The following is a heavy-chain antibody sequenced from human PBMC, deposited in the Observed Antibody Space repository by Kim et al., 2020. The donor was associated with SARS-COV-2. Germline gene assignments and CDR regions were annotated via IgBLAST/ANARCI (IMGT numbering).Heavy chain of an antibody. V-gene: IGHV3-21*01. J-gene: IGHJ5*02. CDR3: AREMSSLSGSRFDH. CDR2: ISGSGRQI. Sequence: GGSLRLSCAASGFTFSAYSMHWVRQAPGKGLEWVSSISGSGRQIYYADSLKGRFTISRDSAMNSLFLHMSSLRAEDTAVYYCAREMSSLSGSRFDHWGQGALVTV. CDR1: GFTFSAYS. D-gene: IGHD2-15*01.